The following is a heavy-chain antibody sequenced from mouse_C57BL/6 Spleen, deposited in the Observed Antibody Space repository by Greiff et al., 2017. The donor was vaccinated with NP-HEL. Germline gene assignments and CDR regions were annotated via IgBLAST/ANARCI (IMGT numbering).Heavy chain of an antibody. D-gene: IGHD2-2*01. Sequence: VQLQQSGPGLVQPSQSLSITCTVSGFSLTSYGVHWVRQSPGKGLEWLGVIWSGGSTDYNAAFISRLSISKDNSKSQVFFKMNSLQADDTAIYYCARGLNYFDYWGQGTTLTVSS. V-gene: IGHV2-2*01. CDR3: ARGLNYFDY. J-gene: IGHJ2*01. CDR2: IWSGGST. CDR1: GFSLTSYG.